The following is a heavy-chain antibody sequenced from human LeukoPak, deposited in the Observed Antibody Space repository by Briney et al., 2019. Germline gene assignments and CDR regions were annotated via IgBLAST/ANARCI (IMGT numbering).Heavy chain of an antibody. D-gene: IGHD4-17*01. CDR2: IRYVGSDK. J-gene: IGHJ4*02. Sequence: GGSLRLSCAASGFTFSSYSMNWVRQAPGKGLEWVAVIRYVGSDKYYADSVKGRFTISRDNSQNTMYLQMNSLRAEDTAVYYCARENDYALDYWGQGTLVTVSS. CDR3: ARENDYALDY. V-gene: IGHV3-33*08. CDR1: GFTFSSYS.